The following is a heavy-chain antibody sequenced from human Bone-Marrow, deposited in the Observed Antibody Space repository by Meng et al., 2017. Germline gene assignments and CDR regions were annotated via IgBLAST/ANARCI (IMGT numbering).Heavy chain of an antibody. CDR3: ARDGAGWFDY. Sequence: GESLKISCAASGFTFSSYAMSWVRQAPGKGLEWVAVISYDGSNKYYADSVKGRFTISRDNSKNTLYLQMNSLRAEDTAVYYCARDGAGWFDYWGQGTLVTVSS. CDR1: GFTFSSYA. J-gene: IGHJ4*02. V-gene: IGHV3-30*01. D-gene: IGHD6-13*01. CDR2: ISYDGSNK.